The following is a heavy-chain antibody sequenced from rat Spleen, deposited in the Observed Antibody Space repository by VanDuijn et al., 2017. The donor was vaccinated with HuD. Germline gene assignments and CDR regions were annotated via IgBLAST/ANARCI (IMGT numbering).Heavy chain of an antibody. CDR2: INFDGSGT. CDR1: GFTFSNYD. Sequence: EVQLVESGGGLVQPGRSMKLSCAASGFTFSNYDMAWVRQAPTKGLEWVASINFDGSGTYYRDSVKGRFTLSRDNAKSTLYLQMNSLRSEDTATYYCTRLDYWGQGVMVTVSS. CDR3: TRLDY. J-gene: IGHJ2*01. V-gene: IGHV5-22*01.